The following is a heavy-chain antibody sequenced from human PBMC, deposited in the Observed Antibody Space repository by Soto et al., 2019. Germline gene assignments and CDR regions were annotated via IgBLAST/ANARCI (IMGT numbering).Heavy chain of an antibody. V-gene: IGHV1-3*04. Sequence: QVQLVQSGAEVKKPGASVKISCEASGYTSTGYVMHWVRQAPGQRPEWMGWISTGTGNTRSSQRFQGRVTFTGDASASTFYMGLSSLTFEDTAVYYCAREGINAGIRPWGDAFDIWGQGTIVTVSS. J-gene: IGHJ3*02. CDR2: ISTGTGNT. CDR1: GYTSTGYV. D-gene: IGHD3-10*01. CDR3: AREGINAGIRPWGDAFDI.